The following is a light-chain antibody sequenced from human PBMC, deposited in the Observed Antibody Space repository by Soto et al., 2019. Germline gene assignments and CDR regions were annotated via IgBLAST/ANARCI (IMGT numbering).Light chain of an antibody. V-gene: IGLV2-8*01. CDR2: EVS. J-gene: IGLJ3*02. CDR3: SSYAGSNNWM. Sequence: QSALTQPPSASGSPGQSVTISCTGTSSDVGGYNYVSWYQQHPGKAPKLMIYEVSKRPSGVPDRFSGSKSGNTASLTVSGLQAEDEADYYCSSYAGSNNWMFGGGTNLTVL. CDR1: SSDVGGYNY.